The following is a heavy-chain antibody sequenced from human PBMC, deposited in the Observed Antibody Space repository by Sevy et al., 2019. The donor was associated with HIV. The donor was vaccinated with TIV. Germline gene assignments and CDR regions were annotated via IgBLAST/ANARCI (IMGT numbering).Heavy chain of an antibody. CDR3: ATHAGIAAAGRVFDY. Sequence: GGSLRLSCAASGFTFSDHYMEWVRQAPGKGLEWVGRIRNKADSYTTEYPSSVKGRFTSSRDDSKNSLYLLMNSLKSEDTAVYYCATHAGIAAAGRVFDYWGQGTLVTVSS. CDR2: IRNKADSYTT. J-gene: IGHJ4*02. D-gene: IGHD6-13*01. V-gene: IGHV3-72*01. CDR1: GFTFSDHY.